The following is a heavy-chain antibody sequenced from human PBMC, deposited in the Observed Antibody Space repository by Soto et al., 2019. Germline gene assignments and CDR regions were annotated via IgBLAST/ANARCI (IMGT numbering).Heavy chain of an antibody. Sequence: EVQLLESGGGLVQPGGSLRLSCAGYGFTFINYAMNWVRQAPGKGQEWVSSISGGGDATFFADSVRGRFTISRDNSKNTVTLQMNSLAVDYTAVYYCARKILGSTSRPNYWYFDLWGRGTLVTVSS. J-gene: IGHJ2*01. CDR3: ARKILGSTSRPNYWYFDL. V-gene: IGHV3-23*01. CDR2: ISGGGDAT. D-gene: IGHD2-2*01. CDR1: GFTFINYA.